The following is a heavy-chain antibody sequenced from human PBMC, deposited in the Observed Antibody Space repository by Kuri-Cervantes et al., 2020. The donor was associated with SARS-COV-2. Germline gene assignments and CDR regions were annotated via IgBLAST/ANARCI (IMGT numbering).Heavy chain of an antibody. V-gene: IGHV3-30-3*01. CDR3: AGANTGGRGGAFDY. J-gene: IGHJ4*02. CDR1: GFTFSSYA. D-gene: IGHD2-8*02. CDR2: ISYDGSNK. Sequence: GGCLRPACAASGFTFSSYAMHWVRQAPGKGLEWVAVISYDGSNKYYADSVKGGFTISRDNSKNTLYLQMNSLRAEDTTVYYCAGANTGGRGGAFDYWGQGTLVTDSS.